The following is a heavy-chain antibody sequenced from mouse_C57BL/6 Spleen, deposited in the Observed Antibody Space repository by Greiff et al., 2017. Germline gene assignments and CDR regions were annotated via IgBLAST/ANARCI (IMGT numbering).Heavy chain of an antibody. J-gene: IGHJ2*01. V-gene: IGHV1-26*01. CDR3: ARWTVYYFDG. CDR2: INPNNGGT. Sequence: EVQLQQSGPELVKPGASVKISCKASGYTFTDYYMNWVKQSHGKSLEWIGDINPNNGGTSYNQKFKGKATLTVDKSSSTAYMQLSSLTSEDSAVYYCARWTVYYFDGWGQGTTLTVSS. CDR1: GYTFTDYY.